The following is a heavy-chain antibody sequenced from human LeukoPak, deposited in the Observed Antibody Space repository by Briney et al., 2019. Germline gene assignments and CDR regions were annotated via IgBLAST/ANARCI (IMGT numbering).Heavy chain of an antibody. CDR1: GFTFSSYW. V-gene: IGHV3-7*01. J-gene: IGHJ4*02. D-gene: IGHD1/OR15-1a*01. Sequence: PGGSLRLSCAASGFTFSSYWMSWVRQAPGKGLEWVANIKQDGSVKYYVDSVKGRFTISRDNAKNSLYLQMNSLRAEDTAVYYCARDAIGPRGVNNNFDYWGQGTLVTVSS. CDR2: IKQDGSVK. CDR3: ARDAIGPRGVNNNFDY.